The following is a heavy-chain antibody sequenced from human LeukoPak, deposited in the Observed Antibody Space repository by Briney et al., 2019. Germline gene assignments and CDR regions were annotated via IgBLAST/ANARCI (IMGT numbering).Heavy chain of an antibody. V-gene: IGHV1-2*02. J-gene: IGHJ4*02. CDR3: TRGAGTSWFDF. D-gene: IGHD2-2*01. CDR2: MNPNSGVT. Sequence: ASVKVSCKPSGYTFTVNYLHWVRQAPGQGLEWVGWMNPNSGVTGYAQNFQGRVTMTRDTSISTAYMELSSLTSDDTAVYYCTRGAGTSWFDFWGQGSLVTVSS. CDR1: GYTFTVNY.